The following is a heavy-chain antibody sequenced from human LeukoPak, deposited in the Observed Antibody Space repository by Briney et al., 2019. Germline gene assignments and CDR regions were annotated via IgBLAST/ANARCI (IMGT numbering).Heavy chain of an antibody. V-gene: IGHV4-59*01. D-gene: IGHD3-22*01. CDR2: IYYSGST. J-gene: IGHJ4*02. CDR1: GGSISSYY. Sequence: ETLSLTCTVSGGSISSYYWSWIRQPPGKGLEWIGYIYYSGSTNYNPSLKSRVTISVDTSKNQFSLKLSSVTAADTAVYYCTRESRRGYYYDSSGYFPGEWGQGTLVTVSS. CDR3: TRESRRGYYYDSSGYFPGE.